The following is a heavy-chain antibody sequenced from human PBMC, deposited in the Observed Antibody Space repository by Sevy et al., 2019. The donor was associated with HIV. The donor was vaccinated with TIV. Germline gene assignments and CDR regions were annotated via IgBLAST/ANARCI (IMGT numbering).Heavy chain of an antibody. V-gene: IGHV3-48*02. CDR1: GFTFSSYS. J-gene: IGHJ4*02. Sequence: GGSLRLSCAASGFTFSSYSMNWVRQAPGKGLEWVSYISSSSSTIYYADSVKGRFTISRDNAKNSLYLKMNSLRDEDTAVYYCARDESIAAAEGLDYWGQGTLVTVSS. D-gene: IGHD6-13*01. CDR2: ISSSSSTI. CDR3: ARDESIAAAEGLDY.